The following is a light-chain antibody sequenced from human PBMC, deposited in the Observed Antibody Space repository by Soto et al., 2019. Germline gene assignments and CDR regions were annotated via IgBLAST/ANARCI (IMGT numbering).Light chain of an antibody. CDR1: SSDVGAYHF. CDR2: EVT. CDR3: SSYTSSNTPDV. J-gene: IGLJ1*01. Sequence: QSALTQPASVSGSPGQSITISCTGSSSDVGAYHFVSWYQHHPGKAPKLILYEVTARPSGDSSRFSGSKSGNTASLTISGLQADDDANYYCSSYTSSNTPDVFGTGTKVTVL. V-gene: IGLV2-14*01.